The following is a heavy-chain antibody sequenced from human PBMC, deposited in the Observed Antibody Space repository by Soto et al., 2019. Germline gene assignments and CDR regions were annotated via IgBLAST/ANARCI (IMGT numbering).Heavy chain of an antibody. J-gene: IGHJ4*02. Sequence: SETLSLTCTVSGVSISGGSYHWGWIRQPPGKGLEWIGSVHNGGSTHYNPSLKSRVTISVDTSKNQYSLKLTSVTAADTAVYYCVSPYFDFWGQGTLVTVSS. CDR2: VHNGGST. V-gene: IGHV4-39*01. CDR3: VSPYFDF. CDR1: GVSISGGSYH.